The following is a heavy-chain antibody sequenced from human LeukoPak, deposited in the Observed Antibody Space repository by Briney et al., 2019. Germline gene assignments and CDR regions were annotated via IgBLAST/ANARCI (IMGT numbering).Heavy chain of an antibody. CDR2: TYTSGST. CDR1: GGSISSYY. Sequence: SETLSLTCTVSGGSISSYYWSWIRQPAGKGLEWIGRTYTSGSTNYNPSLKSRVTMSVDTSKNQFSLKLSSVTAADTAVYYCARALRDYDILTGYSAFDYWGQGTLVTVSS. J-gene: IGHJ4*02. D-gene: IGHD3-9*01. CDR3: ARALRDYDILTGYSAFDY. V-gene: IGHV4-4*07.